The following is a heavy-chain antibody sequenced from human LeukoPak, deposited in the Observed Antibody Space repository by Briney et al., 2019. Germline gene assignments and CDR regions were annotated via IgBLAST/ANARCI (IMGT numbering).Heavy chain of an antibody. CDR3: ARDCGSTVCDY. J-gene: IGHJ4*02. CDR2: ISNDGSTT. Sequence: QPGGSLRLSCAASGFTFSDYWMHWVRQAPGKGLVWVSRISNDGSTTTYADSVRGRFTISRDNAKNTLYLQMNSLRAEDTAVYYCARDCGSTVCDYWGQGTLVTVSS. D-gene: IGHD2-2*01. V-gene: IGHV3-74*01. CDR1: GFTFSDYW.